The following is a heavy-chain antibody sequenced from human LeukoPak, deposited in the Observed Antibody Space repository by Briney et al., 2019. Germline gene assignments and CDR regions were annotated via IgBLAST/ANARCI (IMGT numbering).Heavy chain of an antibody. J-gene: IGHJ3*02. CDR1: GFTFSDYY. D-gene: IGHD6-19*01. CDR3: AGYTSGWFGAFDI. CDR2: VSSSGSTI. V-gene: IGHV3-11*04. Sequence: GGSLRLSCAASGFTFSDYYMSWIRQAPGKGLEWVSYVSSSGSTIYYADSVKGRFTISRDNAKNSLYLQMISLTAEDTALYYCAGYTSGWFGAFDIWGQGTMVTVSS.